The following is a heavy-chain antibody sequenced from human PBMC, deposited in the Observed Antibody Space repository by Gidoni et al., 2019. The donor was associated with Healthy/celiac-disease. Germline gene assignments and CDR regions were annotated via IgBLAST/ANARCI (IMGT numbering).Heavy chain of an antibody. Sequence: QVQLVESGGGVVQPGRSLRLSCAASGFTFSSYGLTWVRQAPGKGLEWVAVISYDGSNKYYADSVKGRFTISRDNSKNTLYLQMNSLRAEDTAVYYCAKDPGQALRYQLLGFDYWGQGTLVTVSS. CDR1: GFTFSSYG. CDR2: ISYDGSNK. J-gene: IGHJ4*02. CDR3: AKDPGQALRYQLLGFDY. D-gene: IGHD2-2*01. V-gene: IGHV3-30*18.